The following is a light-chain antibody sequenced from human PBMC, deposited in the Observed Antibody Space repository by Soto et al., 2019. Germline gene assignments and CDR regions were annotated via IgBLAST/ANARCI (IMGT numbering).Light chain of an antibody. CDR2: AAS. V-gene: IGKV1-39*01. CDR1: QSISSS. J-gene: IGKJ1*01. CDR3: QQIYSTPRT. Sequence: DIQMTQSPSSLSASVGDRVTITCRASQSISSSLNWYQQKPGKAPKLLLYAASSLQSGVPSRFSGSGSGTDFTLTISSLQPEDFAAYYCQQIYSTPRTFGQGINVDI.